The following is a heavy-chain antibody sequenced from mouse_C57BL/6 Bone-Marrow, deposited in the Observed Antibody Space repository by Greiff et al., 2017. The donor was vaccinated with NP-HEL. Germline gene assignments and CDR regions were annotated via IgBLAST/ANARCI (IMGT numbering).Heavy chain of an antibody. CDR1: GYTFTSYW. D-gene: IGHD1-1*01. CDR3: AREEESARGSSYLYYFDY. CDR2: IDPNSGGT. V-gene: IGHV1-72*01. Sequence: VKQSCKASGYTFTSYWMHWVKQRPGRGLEWIGRIDPNSGGTKYNEKFKSKATLTVDKPSSTAYMQLSSLTSEDSAVYYCAREEESARGSSYLYYFDYWGQGTTLTVSS. J-gene: IGHJ2*01.